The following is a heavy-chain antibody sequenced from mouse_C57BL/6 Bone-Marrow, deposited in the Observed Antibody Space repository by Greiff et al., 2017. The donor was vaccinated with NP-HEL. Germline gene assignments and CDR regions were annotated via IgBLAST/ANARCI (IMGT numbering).Heavy chain of an antibody. CDR2: INPSSGYT. V-gene: IGHV1-4*01. J-gene: IGHJ3*01. CDR1: GYTFTSYT. Sequence: VQLQQSGAELARPGASVKMSCKASGYTFTSYTMHWVKQRPGQGLEWIGYINPSSGYTKYNQKFKDKATLTADKSSSTAYMQLSSLTSEDSAVYYCTIYYDYDARFAYWGQGTLVTVSA. D-gene: IGHD2-4*01. CDR3: TIYYDYDARFAY.